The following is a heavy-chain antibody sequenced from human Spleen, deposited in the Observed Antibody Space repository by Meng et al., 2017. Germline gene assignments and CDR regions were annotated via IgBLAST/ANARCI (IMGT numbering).Heavy chain of an antibody. CDR1: GFIFTNAY. CDR3: TGHTDY. CDR2: ITSRPDGETT. J-gene: IGHJ4*02. Sequence: GESLKIPCAASGFIFTNAYMTWVRQVPGKRLEWLGHITSRPDGETTEYAAPVKGRFTISRDDSKNTVFLQMNSLKTEDTAVYYCTGHTDYWGQGALVTVSS. V-gene: IGHV3-15*01.